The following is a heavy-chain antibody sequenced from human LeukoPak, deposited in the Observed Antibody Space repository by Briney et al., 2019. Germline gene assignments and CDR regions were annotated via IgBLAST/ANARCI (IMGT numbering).Heavy chain of an antibody. V-gene: IGHV3-23*01. J-gene: IGHJ4*02. D-gene: IGHD5-24*01. CDR1: GFTFSSYA. CDR2: ISGSGGST. Sequence: GGSLRLSCAASGFTFSSYAMSWVRQAPGKGLEWVSAISGSGGSTYYADSVKGRFTISRDNSKNTLYLQMNSLRAEDTAVYYCARDRDGYTNFDYWGQGTLVTVSS. CDR3: ARDRDGYTNFDY.